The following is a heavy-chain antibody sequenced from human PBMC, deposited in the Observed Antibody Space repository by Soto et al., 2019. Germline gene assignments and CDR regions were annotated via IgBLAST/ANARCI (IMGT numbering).Heavy chain of an antibody. D-gene: IGHD5-12*01. J-gene: IGHJ4*02. V-gene: IGHV5-51*01. CDR1: GYSFPGFW. Sequence: LGESLKISCGASGYSFPGFWIGWVRQMPGKGLEWMGIIFPADSETRYSPSFQGQVTISADKSASTAYLEWSSLRASDTAIYYCARRGAGYNYDYWGQGTPVTVSS. CDR2: IFPADSET. CDR3: ARRGAGYNYDY.